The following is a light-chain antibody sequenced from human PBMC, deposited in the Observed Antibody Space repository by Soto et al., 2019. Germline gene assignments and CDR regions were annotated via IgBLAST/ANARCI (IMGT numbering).Light chain of an antibody. CDR1: SSDVGGYDY. V-gene: IGLV2-14*01. Sequence: QSVVPQPASVSGSPGQSITISCTGTSSDVGGYDYVSWYQQYPGKAPRLIIYEVSNRPSGVSNRFSGSKSGNTASLTISGPRAEDEGDYFCSSYTGTSALILFVGGTKLTVL. J-gene: IGLJ2*01. CDR3: SSYTGTSALIL. CDR2: EVS.